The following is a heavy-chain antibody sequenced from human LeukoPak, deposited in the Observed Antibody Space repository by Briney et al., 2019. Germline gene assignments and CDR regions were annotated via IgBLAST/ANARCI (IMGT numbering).Heavy chain of an antibody. CDR1: GFTFEDFA. CDR2: IRRRAYGGTT. Sequence: GRSLRLSCTVSGFTFEDFAMTWVRQAPGKGLEWVGFIRRRAYGGTTDYDASVKGRFNISIDDSKNIAFLQMNSLKTEDTGIYFCSRDSHGDDVYDYWGQGTVVTVSS. CDR3: SRDSHGDDVYDY. D-gene: IGHD1-1*01. V-gene: IGHV3-49*04. J-gene: IGHJ4*02.